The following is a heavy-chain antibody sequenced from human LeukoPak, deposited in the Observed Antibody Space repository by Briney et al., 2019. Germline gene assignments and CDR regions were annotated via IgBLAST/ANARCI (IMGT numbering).Heavy chain of an antibody. D-gene: IGHD6-19*01. CDR3: ARGRVYSSGWYGYYYYYMDV. J-gene: IGHJ6*03. Sequence: PSETLSLTCAVYGGSFSGYYWSWIRQPPGKGLEWIGEINHSGSTNYNPSLKSRVTISVDTSKNQFSLKLSSVTAADTAVYYCARGRVYSSGWYGYYYYYMDVWGKGTTVTVSS. V-gene: IGHV4-34*01. CDR1: GGSFSGYY. CDR2: INHSGST.